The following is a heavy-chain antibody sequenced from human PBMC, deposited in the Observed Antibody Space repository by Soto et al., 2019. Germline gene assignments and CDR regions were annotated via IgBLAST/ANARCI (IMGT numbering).Heavy chain of an antibody. CDR1: GYTFTTYS. CDR3: ARDGGYDVLTGHYILLYYLDN. J-gene: IGHJ4*02. V-gene: IGHV1-46*01. CDR2: INPSGGRT. D-gene: IGHD3-9*01. Sequence: PSVKSSCKTSGYTFTTYSMHCVRQTPVHVLDFMGVINPSGGRTSYAQKFQGRVTMTRDTSTSTVHMELSNLRSEDTAVYFCARDGGYDVLTGHYILLYYLDNWGLGTLVTVSS.